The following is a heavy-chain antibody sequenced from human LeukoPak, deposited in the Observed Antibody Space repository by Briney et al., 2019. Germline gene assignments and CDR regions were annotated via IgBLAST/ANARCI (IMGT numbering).Heavy chain of an antibody. CDR3: ARLAYRDGVVVVAAPPVFDY. CDR2: IYYSGST. V-gene: IGHV4-39*07. D-gene: IGHD2-15*01. CDR1: GGSISSYY. J-gene: IGHJ4*02. Sequence: SETLSLTCTVSGGSISSYYWSWIRQPPGKGLEWIGSIYYSGSTYYNPSLKSRVTISVDTSKNQFSLKLSSVTAADTAVYYCARLAYRDGVVVVAAPPVFDYWGQGTLVTVSS.